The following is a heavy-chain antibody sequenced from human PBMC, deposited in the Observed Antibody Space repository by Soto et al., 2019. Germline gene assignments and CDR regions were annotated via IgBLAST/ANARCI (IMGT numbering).Heavy chain of an antibody. V-gene: IGHV4-59*08. CDR3: ARLRYDILTGYCLDC. D-gene: IGHD3-9*01. CDR2: IYYSGST. Sequence: SETLSLTCTVSGGSISSYYWSWIRQPPGKGLEWIGYIYYSGSTNYNPSLKSRVTISVDTSKNQFPLKLSSVTAADTAVYYCARLRYDILTGYCLDCWGQGTLVTVSS. CDR1: GGSISSYY. J-gene: IGHJ4*02.